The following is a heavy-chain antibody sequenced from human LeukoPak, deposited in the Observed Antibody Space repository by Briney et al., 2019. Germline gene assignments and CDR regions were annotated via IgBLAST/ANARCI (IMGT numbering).Heavy chain of an antibody. V-gene: IGHV3-7*03. CDR1: GFSLSAYW. D-gene: IGHD6-19*01. CDR3: AKDLRSGWYTSYAFDI. J-gene: IGHJ3*02. CDR2: INRDGSQR. Sequence: PGGSLRLSCAASGFSLSAYWMTWVRQAPGKGLEWVANINRDGSQRNHVDSVKGRFTISRDNAKNSLYLQMNSLRAEDMALYYCAKDLRSGWYTSYAFDIWGQGTMVTVSS.